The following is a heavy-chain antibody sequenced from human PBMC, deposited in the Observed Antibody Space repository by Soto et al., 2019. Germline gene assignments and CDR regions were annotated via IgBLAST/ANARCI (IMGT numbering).Heavy chain of an antibody. CDR2: ISAYNGNT. Sequence: AAVKVSCKASGYTFTSYGISCGRQAPGQGLEWMGWISAYNGNTNYAQKLQGRVTMTTDTSTSTAYMELRSLRSDDTAVYYCARGQYYASSAYSCFHSRGQALPVTVP. CDR3: ARGQYYASSAYSCFHS. V-gene: IGHV1-18*01. J-gene: IGHJ4*02. D-gene: IGHD3-22*01. CDR1: GYTFTSYG.